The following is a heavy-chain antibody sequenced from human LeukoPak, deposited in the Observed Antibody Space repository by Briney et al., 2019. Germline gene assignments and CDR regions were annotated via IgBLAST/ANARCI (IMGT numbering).Heavy chain of an antibody. D-gene: IGHD5-24*01. CDR3: ARGRDGYNFKGDY. Sequence: VASVKVSCKASGYTFTIYGISWVRLAPGQGLEWMGWISAYNGNTNYAQKPQGRVTMTTDTSTSTAYMELRSLRSDDTAVYYGARGRDGYNFKGDYWGQGTLVTVSS. J-gene: IGHJ4*02. CDR2: ISAYNGNT. V-gene: IGHV1-18*01. CDR1: GYTFTIYG.